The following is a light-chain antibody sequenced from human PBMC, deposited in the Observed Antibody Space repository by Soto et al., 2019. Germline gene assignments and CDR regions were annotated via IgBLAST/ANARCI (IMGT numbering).Light chain of an antibody. CDR1: GSNIGSNT. J-gene: IGLJ3*02. Sequence: QSVLTQPPSASGTPGQRVTISCSGSGSNIGSNTVNWYHQLPGTAPKLLIHSNNERPSGVPDRFSGSKSGTSGSLAISGLQSEDEADYYCAACDDSLNGWVFGGGTKLTVL. V-gene: IGLV1-44*01. CDR3: AACDDSLNGWV. CDR2: SNN.